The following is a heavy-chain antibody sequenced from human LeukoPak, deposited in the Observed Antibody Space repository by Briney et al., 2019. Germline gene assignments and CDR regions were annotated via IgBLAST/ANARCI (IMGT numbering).Heavy chain of an antibody. CDR2: ISSSSSYI. CDR3: AREHPVGIAAAGTFDY. V-gene: IGHV3-21*01. D-gene: IGHD6-13*01. Sequence: GGSLRLSCAASGFTFSSYSMNWVRQAPGKGLEWVSSISSSSSYIYYADSVKGRFTISRDNAKNSLYLQMNSLRAEDTAVYYCAREHPVGIAAAGTFDYWGQGTLVTVSS. CDR1: GFTFSSYS. J-gene: IGHJ4*02.